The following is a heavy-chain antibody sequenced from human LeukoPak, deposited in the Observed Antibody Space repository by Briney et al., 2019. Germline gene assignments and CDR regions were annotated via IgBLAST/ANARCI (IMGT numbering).Heavy chain of an antibody. CDR3: ARERIQLWLSYFDL. J-gene: IGHJ2*01. Sequence: SETLSLTCAVYGGSLSGYYWSWIRQPPGKGLEWIGEINHSGSTNYNPSLKSRVTISVDTSKNQFSLKLSSVTAADTAVYYCARERIQLWLSYFDLWGRGTLVTVSS. CDR2: INHSGST. V-gene: IGHV4-34*01. D-gene: IGHD5-18*01. CDR1: GGSLSGYY.